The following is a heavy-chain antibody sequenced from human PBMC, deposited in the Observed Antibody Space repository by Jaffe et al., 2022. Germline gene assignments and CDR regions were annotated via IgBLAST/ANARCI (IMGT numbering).Heavy chain of an antibody. V-gene: IGHV3-74*01. J-gene: IGHJ4*02. CDR1: GFTFSSYW. Sequence: EVQLVESGGGLVQPGGSLRLSCAASGFTFSSYWMHWVRQAPGKGLVWVSRINSDGSSTSYADSVKGRFTISRDNAKNTLYLQMNSLRAEDTAVYYCALEVSSGWYEGAFDYWGQGTLVTVSS. CDR3: ALEVSSGWYEGAFDY. D-gene: IGHD6-19*01. CDR2: INSDGSST.